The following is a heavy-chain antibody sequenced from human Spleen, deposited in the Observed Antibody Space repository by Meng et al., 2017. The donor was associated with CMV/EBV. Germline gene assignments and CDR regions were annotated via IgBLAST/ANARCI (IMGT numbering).Heavy chain of an antibody. J-gene: IGHJ5*02. D-gene: IGHD3-3*01. Sequence: SYDINWVRQATGQGLEWMGWMNPNSGNTGYAQKFQDRVTMTRNTSISTAYMELSSLRSEDTAVYYCARGQYYDFWSGYYTVADWFDPWGQGTLVTVSS. CDR2: MNPNSGNT. CDR3: ARGQYYDFWSGYYTVADWFDP. V-gene: IGHV1-8*01. CDR1: SYD.